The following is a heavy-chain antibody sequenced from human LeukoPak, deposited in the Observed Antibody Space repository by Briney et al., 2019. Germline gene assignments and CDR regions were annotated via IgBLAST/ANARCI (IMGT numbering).Heavy chain of an antibody. Sequence: GGSLRLSCAASGFTFSTYAMHWVRQAPGRGLEWVTVISYDGSIKYYADSVKGRFTISRDNSKNTVYLQMHSLKDEDTAVYYCAKGGEMATIEESDYWGQGTLVAVSS. J-gene: IGHJ4*02. D-gene: IGHD5-24*01. CDR2: ISYDGSIK. V-gene: IGHV3-30*18. CDR1: GFTFSTYA. CDR3: AKGGEMATIEESDY.